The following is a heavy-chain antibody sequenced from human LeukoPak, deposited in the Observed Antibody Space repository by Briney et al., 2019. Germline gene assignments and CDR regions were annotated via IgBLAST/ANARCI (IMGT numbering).Heavy chain of an antibody. Sequence: SETLSLTCTVSGGSISSYYWSWIRQPAGKGLEWIGRIYTSGSTNYNPSLKSRVTISVDTSKIQFSLRLSSVTAADTAVYYCARSSPSGTHDYYYYMDVWGKGTTVTISS. D-gene: IGHD1-7*01. CDR1: GGSISSYY. V-gene: IGHV4-4*07. CDR3: ARSSPSGTHDYYYYMDV. CDR2: IYTSGST. J-gene: IGHJ6*03.